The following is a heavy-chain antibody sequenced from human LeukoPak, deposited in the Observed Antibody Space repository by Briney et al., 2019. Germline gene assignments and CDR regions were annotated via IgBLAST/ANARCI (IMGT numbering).Heavy chain of an antibody. CDR2: ISGGSGNI. D-gene: IGHD3-10*01. CDR3: AKGSDYYGSVTSKKTD. V-gene: IGHV3-23*01. Sequence: PGGSLRLSCSVSGFTFSNYARHWVRQAPGKGLEWVSLISGGSGNIYYVDSVKGRFTISRDNSKNTLYVQMTSLRAEDTAIYYCAKGSDYYGSVTSKKTDWGQGTLVTVSS. CDR1: GFTFSNYA. J-gene: IGHJ4*02.